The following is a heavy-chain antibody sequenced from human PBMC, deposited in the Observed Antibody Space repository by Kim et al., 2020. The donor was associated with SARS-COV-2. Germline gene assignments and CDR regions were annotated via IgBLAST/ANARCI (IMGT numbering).Heavy chain of an antibody. D-gene: IGHD2-15*01. J-gene: IGHJ5*02. Sequence: SETLSLTCTVSGGSISSYYWSWIRQPPGKGLEWIGYIYYSGSTNYNPSLKSRVTISVDTSKNQFSLKLSSVTAADTAVYYCARSHCSGGSCGRGWFDPWGQGTLVTVSS. CDR2: IYYSGST. V-gene: IGHV4-59*08. CDR1: GGSISSYY. CDR3: ARSHCSGGSCGRGWFDP.